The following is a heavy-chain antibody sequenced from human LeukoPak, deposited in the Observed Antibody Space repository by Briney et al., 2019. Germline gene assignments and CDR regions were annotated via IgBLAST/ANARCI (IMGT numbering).Heavy chain of an antibody. CDR2: IYYSGST. CDR3: ARTAGYSSGWYGDYYGMDV. J-gene: IGHJ6*02. V-gene: IGHV4-59*08. CDR1: GGSISSYY. D-gene: IGHD6-19*01. Sequence: PSETLSLTCTVSGGSISSYYWSWTRQPPGKGLEWIGYIYYSGSTNYNPSLKSRVTISVDTSKNQFSLKLSSVTAADTAVYYCARTAGYSSGWYGDYYGMDVWGQGTTVTVSS.